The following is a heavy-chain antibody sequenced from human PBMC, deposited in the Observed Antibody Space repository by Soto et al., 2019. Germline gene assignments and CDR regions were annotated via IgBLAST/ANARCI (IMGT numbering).Heavy chain of an antibody. V-gene: IGHV3-64*01. CDR1: GFTFSNYE. CDR2: ISNNGAHT. Sequence: EAQLVESGGGLVQPGGSLRLSCAASGFTFSNYEMHWVRQAPGKGLEYVSGISNNGAHTDYAKSVKGRFTISRDNSEKTPYLQMGRPEAEDIAFYYCARRGYGNRWAKVYMDVLGKGTTVTVSS. D-gene: IGHD2-15*01. J-gene: IGHJ6*03. CDR3: ARRGYGNRWAKVYMDV.